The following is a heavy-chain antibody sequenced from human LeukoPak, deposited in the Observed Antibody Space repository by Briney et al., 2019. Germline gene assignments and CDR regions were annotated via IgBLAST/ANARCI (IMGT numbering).Heavy chain of an antibody. D-gene: IGHD2-2*01. CDR3: ARVVVVPAARYYFDY. CDR1: GYTFTSYD. V-gene: IGHV1-8*03. J-gene: IGHJ4*02. Sequence: ASVKVSCKASGYTFTSYDINWVRQATGQGLEWMGWMNPNSGNTGYAQKFQGRVTITRNTSISTAYMELSSLRSEDTAVYYCARVVVVPAARYYFDYWGQGTLVTVSS. CDR2: MNPNSGNT.